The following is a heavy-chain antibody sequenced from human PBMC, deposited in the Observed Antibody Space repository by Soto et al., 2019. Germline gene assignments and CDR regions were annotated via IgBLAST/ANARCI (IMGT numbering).Heavy chain of an antibody. V-gene: IGHV1-69*06. D-gene: IGHD2-15*01. Sequence: QVQLVRSGAEVKKPGSSVKVSCKASGGTFSTNPISWVRQAPGQGLEWMGGTGSGTGPGNHAQKFQGRLTITVYKSTSTLYMELSSLSSEDTAVYYCARRDSGGFYRYFDSWGQGTLVTVSS. CDR1: GGTFSTNP. CDR3: ARRDSGGFYRYFDS. CDR2: TGSGTGPG. J-gene: IGHJ4*02.